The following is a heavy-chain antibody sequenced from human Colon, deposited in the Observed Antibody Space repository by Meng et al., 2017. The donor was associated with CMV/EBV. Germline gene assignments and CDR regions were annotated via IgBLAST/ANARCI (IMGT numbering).Heavy chain of an antibody. CDR1: GFSVSRNY. CDR2: IYDTGSR. D-gene: IGHD2-21*02. CDR3: ARNRLECGGDCYFADS. Sequence: GGSLRLSCAASGFSVSRNYVSWVRQGPGKGLEWLAFIYDTGSRYYADSVKGRFTVSRDDSKNTVFLQMNNLRPEDTAVYYCARNRLECGGDCYFADSWGQGTLVTVSS. J-gene: IGHJ5*02. V-gene: IGHV3-53*01.